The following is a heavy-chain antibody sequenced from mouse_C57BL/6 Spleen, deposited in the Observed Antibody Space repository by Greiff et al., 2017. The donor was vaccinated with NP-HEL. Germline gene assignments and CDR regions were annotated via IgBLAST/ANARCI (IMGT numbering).Heavy chain of an antibody. CDR3: AKGYGSSYYAMDY. D-gene: IGHD1-1*01. CDR1: GFNIKDYY. J-gene: IGHJ4*01. Sequence: EVQVVESGAELVKPGASVKLSCTASGFNIKDYYMHWVKQRTEQGLEWIGRIDPEDGETKYAPKFQGKATITADTSSNTAYLQLSSLTSEDTAVYYCAKGYGSSYYAMDYWGQGTSVTVSS. V-gene: IGHV14-2*01. CDR2: IDPEDGET.